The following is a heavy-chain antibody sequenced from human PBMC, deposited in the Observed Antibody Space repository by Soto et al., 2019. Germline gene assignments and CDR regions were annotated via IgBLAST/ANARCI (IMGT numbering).Heavy chain of an antibody. Sequence: QVQLVQSGAEVKKPGSSVKVSCKASGGTFSSYAISWVRQAPGQGLEWMGGVIPIFGTANYAQKFQGRVTITADESPRTASMELSSLRSEDTAVYYCASEGSSYAHYYFDCWGQGTLVTVSS. D-gene: IGHD2-15*01. CDR1: GGTFSSYA. CDR3: ASEGSSYAHYYFDC. CDR2: VIPIFGTA. V-gene: IGHV1-69*12. J-gene: IGHJ4*02.